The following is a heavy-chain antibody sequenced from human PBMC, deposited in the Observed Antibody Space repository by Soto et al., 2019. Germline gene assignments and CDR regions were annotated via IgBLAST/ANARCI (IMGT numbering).Heavy chain of an antibody. Sequence: QVQLVQSGAEVKKPGASMKVSCQVSGYSLNELSMHWVRQVPGKGLEWMGGFNPEDDEKVYAQKFQGRVTMTEDTSTHTAYMELRSLRSEDTAIYYCASGPPMVRGVAWGWLDPWGQGTLVTVSS. CDR1: GYSLNELS. D-gene: IGHD3-10*01. CDR3: ASGPPMVRGVAWGWLDP. CDR2: FNPEDDEK. V-gene: IGHV1-24*01. J-gene: IGHJ5*02.